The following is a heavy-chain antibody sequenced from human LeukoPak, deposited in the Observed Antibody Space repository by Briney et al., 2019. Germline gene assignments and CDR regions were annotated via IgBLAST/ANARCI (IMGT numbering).Heavy chain of an antibody. CDR1: GGTFSSYA. CDR3: ASRYFDWLSPLYYYYYMDV. J-gene: IGHJ6*03. CDR2: IIPIFGTA. V-gene: IGHV1-69*05. D-gene: IGHD3-9*01. Sequence: ASVKVSCKASGGTFSSYAISWVRQAPGQGLEWMGGIIPIFGTANYAQKFQGRVTVTTDESTSTAYMELSSLRSEDTAVYYCASRYFDWLSPLYYYYYMDVWGKGTRVTVSS.